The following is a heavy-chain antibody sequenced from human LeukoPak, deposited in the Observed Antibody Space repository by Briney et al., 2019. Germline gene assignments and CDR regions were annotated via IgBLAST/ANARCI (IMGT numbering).Heavy chain of an antibody. J-gene: IGHJ4*02. CDR1: LGTFSSYA. CDR2: LIPIFGTA. V-gene: IGHV1-69*01. CDR3: ARYLVEGSYYVFTFDY. Sequence: VASVKVSCKASLGTFSSYAISWVRQAPGQGREWMGGLIPIFGTANYAQKFQGRVTSTADESTSKAYMELSSLRSEDTAVYYCARYLVEGSYYVFTFDYWGQGTLVTVSS. D-gene: IGHD1-26*01.